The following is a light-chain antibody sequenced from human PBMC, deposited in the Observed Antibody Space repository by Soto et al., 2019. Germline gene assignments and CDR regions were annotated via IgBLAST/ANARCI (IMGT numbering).Light chain of an antibody. CDR1: QSISSW. Sequence: DIQMTQSPSTLSASVGDRVTITCRASQSISSWLAWYQQKPGKAPKVLIYDASSLESGVPSRFSGSGSGTEFTLTISMLQPDDFATYYCQQYNSYSSFTFGQGTKLEIK. CDR3: QQYNSYSSFT. J-gene: IGKJ2*01. CDR2: DAS. V-gene: IGKV1-5*01.